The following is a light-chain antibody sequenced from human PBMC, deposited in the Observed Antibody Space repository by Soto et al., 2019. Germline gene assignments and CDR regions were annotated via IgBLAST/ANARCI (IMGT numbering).Light chain of an antibody. CDR2: EVN. J-gene: IGLJ1*01. Sequence: QSALTQPASVSGSPGQSITISCTGTSSDIGNYNLVSWFQQHPGKAPKLFIYEVNRRPSRVSDRLSGSKSANTASLTISGLQAEDEADYYCFSYAGAGTFVFGTGTKLTVL. CDR1: SSDIGNYNL. V-gene: IGLV2-23*02. CDR3: FSYAGAGTFV.